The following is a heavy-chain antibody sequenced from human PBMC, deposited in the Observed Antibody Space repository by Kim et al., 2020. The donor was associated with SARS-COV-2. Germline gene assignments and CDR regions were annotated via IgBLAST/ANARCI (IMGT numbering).Heavy chain of an antibody. J-gene: IGHJ5*01. D-gene: IGHD4-4*01. V-gene: IGHV1-69*13. Sequence: SVKVSCKASGGTFSSYAISWVRQAPGQGLEWMGGIIPIFGTANYAQKFQGRVTITADESTSTAYMELSSLRSEDTAVYYCASSYSNYVVIPTACWFDSWGQGALFTVSS. CDR2: IIPIFGTA. CDR3: ASSYSNYVVIPTACWFDS. CDR1: GGTFSSYA.